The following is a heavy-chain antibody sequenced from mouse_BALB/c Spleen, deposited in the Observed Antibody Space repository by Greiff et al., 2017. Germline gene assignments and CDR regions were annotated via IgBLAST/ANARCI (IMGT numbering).Heavy chain of an antibody. CDR2: INSNGGST. V-gene: IGHV5-6-3*01. Sequence: DVMLVESGGGLVQPGGSLKLSCAASGFTFSSYGMSWVRQTPDKRLELVATINSNGGSTYYPDSVKGRFTISRDNAKNTLYLQMSGLKSEDTAMYYCARYGGLYWGQGTTLTVSS. J-gene: IGHJ2*01. CDR1: GFTFSSYG. CDR3: ARYGGLY. D-gene: IGHD1-1*02.